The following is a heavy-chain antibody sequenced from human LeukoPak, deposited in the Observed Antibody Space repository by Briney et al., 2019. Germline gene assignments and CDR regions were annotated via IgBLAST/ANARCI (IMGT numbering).Heavy chain of an antibody. CDR1: GGSISSYY. V-gene: IGHV4-4*07. CDR3: ATQGIAAAGTGIDY. J-gene: IGHJ4*02. D-gene: IGHD6-13*01. CDR2: IYTSGST. Sequence: PSETLSLTCTVSGGSISSYYWSWIRQPAGKGLEWIGRIYTSGSTNYNPSLKSRVTMSVDTSKNQFSLKLSSVTAADTAVYYCATQGIAAAGTGIDYWGQGTLVTVSS.